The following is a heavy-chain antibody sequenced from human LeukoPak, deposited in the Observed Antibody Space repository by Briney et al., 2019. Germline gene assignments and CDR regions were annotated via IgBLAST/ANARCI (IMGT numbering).Heavy chain of an antibody. D-gene: IGHD4-17*01. V-gene: IGHV1-18*01. CDR1: GYTFTSYG. CDR3: ARTPPVYGDYSPVDY. Sequence: GASVKVSCKASGYTFTSYGISWVRQAPGQGLEWMGWISAYNGNTNYAQKLQGRVTMTTDTSTSTAYTELRSLRSDDTAVYYCARTPPVYGDYSPVDYWGQGTLVTVSS. CDR2: ISAYNGNT. J-gene: IGHJ4*02.